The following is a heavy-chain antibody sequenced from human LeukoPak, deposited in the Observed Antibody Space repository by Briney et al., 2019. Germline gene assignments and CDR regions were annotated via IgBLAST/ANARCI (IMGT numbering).Heavy chain of an antibody. D-gene: IGHD5-18*01. CDR1: GGSFSGYY. Sequence: SETLSLTCAVYGGSFSGYYWSWIRQPPGKGLEWIVEINHSGSTNYNPSLKSRVTISVDTYKNQFSLKLSSVTAADTAVYYCAREGYTAMTKLDYWGQGTLVTVSS. J-gene: IGHJ4*01. CDR3: AREGYTAMTKLDY. V-gene: IGHV4-34*01. CDR2: INHSGST.